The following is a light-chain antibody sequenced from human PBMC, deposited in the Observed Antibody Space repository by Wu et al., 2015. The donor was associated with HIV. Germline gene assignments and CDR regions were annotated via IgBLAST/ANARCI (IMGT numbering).Light chain of an antibody. J-gene: IGKJ4*01. CDR2: GAS. CDR3: QQYGSSPPLT. Sequence: EIVLTQSPGTLSLSPGERATLSCRASQSVTNSYLAWYQQKPGQAPSLLIYGASSRATGIPDRFSGSGSGTDFTLTISRLEPEDFAVYYCQQYGSSPPLTFGGTDQGGD. V-gene: IGKV3-20*01. CDR1: QSVTNSY.